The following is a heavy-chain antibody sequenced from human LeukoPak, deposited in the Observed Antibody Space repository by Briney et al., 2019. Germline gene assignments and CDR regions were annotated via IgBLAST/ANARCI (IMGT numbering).Heavy chain of an antibody. D-gene: IGHD3-3*01. CDR3: AGGRPLRFLEWSNYYYYYGMDV. J-gene: IGHJ6*02. V-gene: IGHV4-34*01. CDR2: INHSGST. CDR1: GGSFSGYY. Sequence: SETLSLTCAVYGGSFSGYYWSWIRQPPGKGLEWIGEINHSGSTNYNPSLKSRVTISVDTSKNQFSLKLSSVTAADTAVYYCAGGRPLRFLEWSNYYYYYGMDVWGQGTTVTVSS.